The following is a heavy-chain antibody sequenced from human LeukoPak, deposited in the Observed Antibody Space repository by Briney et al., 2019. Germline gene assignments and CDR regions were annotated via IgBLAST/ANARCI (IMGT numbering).Heavy chain of an antibody. J-gene: IGHJ4*02. CDR1: GYTFTSYG. V-gene: IGHV1-18*01. CDR2: VSAYNGDA. CDR3: ARGKGGRDY. Sequence: GASVKVSCKAFGYTFTSYGISWVRQAPGQGLEWMGWVSAYNGDADYAQKLLGRVTMTRVTSTSTAYMELRSLRSDDTAVYYCARGKGGRDYWGQGTLVTVSS. D-gene: IGHD1-26*01.